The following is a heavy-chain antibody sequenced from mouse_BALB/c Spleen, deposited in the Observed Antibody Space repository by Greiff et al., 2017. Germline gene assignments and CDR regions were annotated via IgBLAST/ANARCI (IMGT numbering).Heavy chain of an antibody. CDR3: ARGGGHYFDY. D-gene: IGHD1-1*02. Sequence: QVQLQQSGPELVKPGASVKISCKASGYSFTSYYIHWVKQRPGQGLEWIGWIFPGSGNTKYNEKFKGKATLTADTSSSTAYMQLSSLTSEDSAVYFCARGGGHYFDYWGQGTTLTVSS. J-gene: IGHJ2*01. CDR1: GYSFTSYY. V-gene: IGHV1-66*01. CDR2: IFPGSGNT.